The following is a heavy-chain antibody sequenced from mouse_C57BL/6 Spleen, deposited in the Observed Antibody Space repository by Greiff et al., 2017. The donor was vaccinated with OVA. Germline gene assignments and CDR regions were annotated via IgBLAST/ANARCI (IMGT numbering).Heavy chain of an antibody. D-gene: IGHD4-1*01. CDR3: ARRRTGTGYFDY. Sequence: EVKLMESEGGLVQPGSSMKLSCTASGFTFSDYYMAWVRQVPEKGLEWVANINYDGSSTYYLDSLKSRFIISRDNAKNILYLQMSSLKSEDTATYYCARRRTGTGYFDYWGQGTTLTVSS. CDR1: GFTFSDYY. J-gene: IGHJ2*01. V-gene: IGHV5-16*01. CDR2: INYDGSST.